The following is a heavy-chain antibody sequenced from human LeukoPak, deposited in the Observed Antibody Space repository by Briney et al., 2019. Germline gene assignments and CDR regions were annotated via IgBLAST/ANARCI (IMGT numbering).Heavy chain of an antibody. CDR3: ARDGHSNYYNYYYYMDV. Sequence: ASVKVSCKASGYTFISYGISWVRQAPGQGLEWMGWISAYNGNTNYAQKFQGRVTMTTDTSTSTAYMELRSLRSDDTAVYYCARDGHSNYYNYYYYMDVWGKGTTATVFS. D-gene: IGHD4-11*01. J-gene: IGHJ6*03. CDR1: GYTFISYG. V-gene: IGHV1-18*01. CDR2: ISAYNGNT.